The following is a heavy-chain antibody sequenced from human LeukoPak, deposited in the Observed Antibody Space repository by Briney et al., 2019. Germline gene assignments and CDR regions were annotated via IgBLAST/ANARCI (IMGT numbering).Heavy chain of an antibody. D-gene: IGHD3-9*01. CDR2: ISAYNGNT. CDR1: GYTFTSYG. J-gene: IGHJ4*02. CDR3: AREILTGYYTVDY. V-gene: IGHV1-18*01. Sequence: ASVKVSCKASGYTFTSYGISWVRQAPGQGLEWMGWISAYNGNTNYEQKVQGRVTMTTDTATSTAYMELRSLRSDDTAVYYCAREILTGYYTVDYWGQGTLVTVSS.